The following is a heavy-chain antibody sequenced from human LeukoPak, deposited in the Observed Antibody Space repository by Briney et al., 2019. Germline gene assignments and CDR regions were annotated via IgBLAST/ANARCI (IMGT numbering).Heavy chain of an antibody. CDR3: ERGNVDSHILTGSFYYFDY. D-gene: IGHD3-9*01. CDR2: INHRGVA. Sequence: SETLSLTCAVYGGSFSGYYWTWIRQSPGKGLQWIGEINHRGVANYNPSLKSRVTISVDTSKNQFSLRLSSVSAADTAVYYCERGNVDSHILTGSFYYFDYWGQGTLVAVSS. J-gene: IGHJ4*02. V-gene: IGHV4-34*01. CDR1: GGSFSGYY.